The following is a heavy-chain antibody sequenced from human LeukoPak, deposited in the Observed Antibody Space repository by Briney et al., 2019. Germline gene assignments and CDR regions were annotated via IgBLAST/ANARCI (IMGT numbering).Heavy chain of an antibody. J-gene: IGHJ4*02. CDR3: ARDLLHYDILTGPPDY. Sequence: SVKVSCKASGGTFSSYAISWVRQAPGQGLEWMGRIIPILGIANYAQKFQGRVTITADKSTSTAYMELSSLRSEDTAVYYCARDLLHYDILTGPPDYWGQGTLVTVSS. D-gene: IGHD3-9*01. V-gene: IGHV1-69*04. CDR1: GGTFSSYA. CDR2: IIPILGIA.